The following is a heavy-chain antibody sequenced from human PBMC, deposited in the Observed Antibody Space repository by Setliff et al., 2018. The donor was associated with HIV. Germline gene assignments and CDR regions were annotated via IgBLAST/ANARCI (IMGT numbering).Heavy chain of an antibody. CDR2: IKSKTGGGTT. J-gene: IGHJ4*02. Sequence: GSLRLSCAASGFTFTNAWMSWVRQAPGKGLEWVGRIKSKTGGGTTDYAAPVKGRFTISRDDSKNTLYLQMNSLKTEDTAVYYCTTGTRLVDWGQGALVTVSS. V-gene: IGHV3-15*01. D-gene: IGHD2-21*01. CDR3: TTGTRLVD. CDR1: GFTFTNAW.